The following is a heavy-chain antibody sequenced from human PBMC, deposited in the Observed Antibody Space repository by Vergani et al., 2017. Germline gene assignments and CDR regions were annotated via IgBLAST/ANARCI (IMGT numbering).Heavy chain of an antibody. CDR3: ARIGSTSSARRYYYYMDV. CDR1: GFTFSSYA. CDR2: ISYDGSNK. V-gene: IGHV3-30-3*01. J-gene: IGHJ6*03. D-gene: IGHD2-2*01. Sequence: QVQLVESGGGVVQPGRSLRLSCAASGFTFSSYAMHWVRQAPGKGLEWVAVISYDGSNKYYADSVKGRFTISRDNSKNTLYLQMNSLRAEDTAVYYCARIGSTSSARRYYYYMDVWGKXT.